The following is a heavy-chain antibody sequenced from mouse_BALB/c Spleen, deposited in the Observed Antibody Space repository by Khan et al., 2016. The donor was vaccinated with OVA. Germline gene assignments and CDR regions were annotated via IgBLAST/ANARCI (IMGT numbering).Heavy chain of an antibody. D-gene: IGHD1-3*01. J-gene: IGHJ2*01. V-gene: IGHV2-9*02. CDR3: ARLEDI. Sequence: QVRLQQSGPGLVAPSQSLSITCTVSGFSLTSYGVHWVRQPPGKGLEWLGVIWAGGSTNYNSALMSRLGISTDNSKCQVFLKMNNLQTDDTAMYFCARLEDIWGKGTTLTVSS. CDR1: GFSLTSYG. CDR2: IWAGGST.